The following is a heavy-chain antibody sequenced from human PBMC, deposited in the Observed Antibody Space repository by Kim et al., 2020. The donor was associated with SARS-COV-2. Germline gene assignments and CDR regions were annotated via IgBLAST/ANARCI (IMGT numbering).Heavy chain of an antibody. CDR3: ARGYMSSRNWFDP. CDR2: MWSDGSPE. D-gene: IGHD3-16*02. V-gene: IGHV3-33*01. J-gene: IGHJ5*02. Sequence: GGSLRLSCAASGFTFSGYAMHWVRQAPGKGLEWVAVMWSDGSPEYFADSVKGRFTISRDKSDNTMYLQMSSLRAEDTAMYYCARGYMSSRNWFDPWGQGTLVTVSS. CDR1: GFTFSGYA.